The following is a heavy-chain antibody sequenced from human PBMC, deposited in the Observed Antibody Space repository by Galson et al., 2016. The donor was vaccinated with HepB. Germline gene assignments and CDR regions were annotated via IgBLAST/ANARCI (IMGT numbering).Heavy chain of an antibody. CDR1: GFALSGSG. CDR2: ISSRVSPI. CDR3: ARELVRSAFDL. V-gene: IGHV3-48*02. Sequence: SLRLSCAASGFALSGSGLNWVRQAPGKGGQWISYISSRVSPIYYADSVKGRFTISRDNAKNSVYLQMNNLRDEDTGVYYCARELVRSAFDLWGQGTMVTVSS. D-gene: IGHD6-6*01. J-gene: IGHJ3*01.